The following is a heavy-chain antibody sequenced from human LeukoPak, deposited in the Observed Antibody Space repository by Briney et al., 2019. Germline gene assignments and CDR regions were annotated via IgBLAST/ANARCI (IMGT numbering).Heavy chain of an antibody. D-gene: IGHD3-10*02. Sequence: QAGGSLRLSCAASGFTFSSYSMNWVRQAPGKGLEWVSYISSSSSAIYYADSVKGRFTISRDNSKNTLYLQMNSPRAEDTAVYYCAKDGSYPNYYGRGYFDYWGQGTLVTVSS. CDR2: ISSSSSAI. CDR3: AKDGSYPNYYGRGYFDY. V-gene: IGHV3-48*01. J-gene: IGHJ4*02. CDR1: GFTFSSYS.